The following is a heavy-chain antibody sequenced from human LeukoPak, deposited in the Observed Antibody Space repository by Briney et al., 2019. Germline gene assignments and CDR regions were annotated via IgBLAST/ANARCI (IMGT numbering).Heavy chain of an antibody. D-gene: IGHD6-6*01. Sequence: SETLSLTCTVSGGFISSYYWSWIRQPPGKGLEWIGYIYYSGSTNYNPSLKSRVTISVDTSKNQFSLKLSSVTAADTAVYYCARGWYSSSSWGTFDYWGQGTLVPVSS. CDR1: GGFISSYY. J-gene: IGHJ4*02. CDR3: ARGWYSSSSWGTFDY. V-gene: IGHV4-59*01. CDR2: IYYSGST.